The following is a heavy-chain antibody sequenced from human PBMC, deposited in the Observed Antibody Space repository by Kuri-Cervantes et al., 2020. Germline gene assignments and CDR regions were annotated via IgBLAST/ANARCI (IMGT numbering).Heavy chain of an antibody. CDR1: GFTFDDYA. D-gene: IGHD2-15*01. Sequence: GGSLRLSCAASGFTFDDYAMHWVRQAPGKGLEWVSGISWNSGSIGYADSVKGRFTISRDNAKNSLYLQMNSLRAEDTAVYYCARVYRSYCSGCSCYSNHYYYYMDVWGKGTTVTVSS. J-gene: IGHJ6*03. CDR2: ISWNSGSI. CDR3: ARVYRSYCSGCSCYSNHYYYYMDV. V-gene: IGHV3-9*01.